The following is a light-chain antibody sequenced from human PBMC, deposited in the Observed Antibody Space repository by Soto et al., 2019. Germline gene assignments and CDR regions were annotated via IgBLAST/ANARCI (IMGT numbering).Light chain of an antibody. V-gene: IGKV3-20*01. CDR3: QDYGTSAPWT. CDR2: RGS. CDR1: QNIRGNE. Sequence: VLTQSPDTLSLSPGERTTLSCRASQNIRGNELAWYQQKPGQPPRLLIYRGSSRAPGIPDRFSGRGSGTAFTLPISSLEPEDFAVYYCQDYGTSAPWTFGQGT. J-gene: IGKJ1*01.